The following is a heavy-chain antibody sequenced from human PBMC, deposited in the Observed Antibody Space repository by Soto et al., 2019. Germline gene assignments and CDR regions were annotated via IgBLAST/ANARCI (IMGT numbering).Heavy chain of an antibody. CDR3: AREAAGILNWFDP. CDR2: IYYSGST. CDR1: GGSISSGGYY. Sequence: SETLSLTCTVSGGSISSGGYYWSWIRQHPGKGLEWIGYIYYSGSTYYNPSLKSRVTISVDTSKNQFSLKLSSVTAADTAVYYCAREAAGILNWFDPWGQETLVTVSS. J-gene: IGHJ5*02. V-gene: IGHV4-31*03. D-gene: IGHD6-25*01.